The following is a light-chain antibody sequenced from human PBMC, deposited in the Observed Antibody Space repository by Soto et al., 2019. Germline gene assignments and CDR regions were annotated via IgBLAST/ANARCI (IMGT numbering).Light chain of an antibody. J-gene: IGKJ1*01. CDR3: QHYGSSDT. Sequence: EIELTQSPGTLSLFSGERATLSCRASQSASNNYLAWYRQKHGQAPRPLIYGASNRATAIPDRFSGSGSETDFTLTISRLEPEDFAVYYCQHYGSSDTFGQGTKVDIK. CDR1: QSASNNY. CDR2: GAS. V-gene: IGKV3-20*01.